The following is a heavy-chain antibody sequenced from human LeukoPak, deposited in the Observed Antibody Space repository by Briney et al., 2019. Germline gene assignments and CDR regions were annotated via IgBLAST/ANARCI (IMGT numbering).Heavy chain of an antibody. D-gene: IGHD5-18*01. CDR1: GFTVTTYA. J-gene: IGHJ3*02. CDR3: AKWDTSMVDAFDI. V-gene: IGHV3-23*01. CDR2: ISSGGST. Sequence: GGSLRLSCAASGFTVTTYAMSWVRQAPGKGLEWVSAISSGGSTYYADSVKGRFTISRDNSMNTLYLQMHSLRAEDTAVYYCAKWDTSMVDAFDIWGQGTMVTVFS.